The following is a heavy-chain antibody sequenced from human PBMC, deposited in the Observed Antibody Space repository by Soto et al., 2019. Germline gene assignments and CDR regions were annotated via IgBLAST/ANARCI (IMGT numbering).Heavy chain of an antibody. CDR2: ISAYNGNT. D-gene: IGHD4-17*01. V-gene: IGHV1-18*01. Sequence: QVQLVQSGAEVKKPGASVKVSCKASGYTFTSYGISWVRQAPGQGLEWMGWISAYNGNTNYTQKLQGRVTMTTDTSTSTAYMELRSLRSDDTAVYYCARAMIDYGDYEDAFDIWGQGTMVTVSS. J-gene: IGHJ3*02. CDR3: ARAMIDYGDYEDAFDI. CDR1: GYTFTSYG.